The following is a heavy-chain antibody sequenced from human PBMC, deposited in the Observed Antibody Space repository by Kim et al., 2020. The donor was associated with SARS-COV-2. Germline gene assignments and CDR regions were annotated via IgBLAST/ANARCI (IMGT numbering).Heavy chain of an antibody. V-gene: IGHV4-59*13. CDR2: IYYSGST. CDR1: GGSISSYY. Sequence: SETLSLTCTVSGGSISSYYWSWIRQPPGKGLEWIGYIYYSGSTNYNPSLKSRVTISVDTSKNQFSLKLSSVTAADTAVYYCARVEGSGSHYGMDVWGQGTTVTVSS. J-gene: IGHJ6*02. D-gene: IGHD3-10*01. CDR3: ARVEGSGSHYGMDV.